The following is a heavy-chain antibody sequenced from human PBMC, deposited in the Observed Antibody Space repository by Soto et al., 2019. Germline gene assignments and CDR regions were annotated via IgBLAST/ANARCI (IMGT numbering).Heavy chain of an antibody. D-gene: IGHD6-6*01. CDR1: VFTCRSHW. Sequence: GSLTLSSAASVFTCRSHWMHCVRQAPGQGLMWVARIKTDGIIISYADSVKGRFTISRDNGKNTLYLQMNSLRVEDTAMYYCASDVLVLFAHWGRGTLVTVS. J-gene: IGHJ5*02. CDR3: ASDVLVLFAH. CDR2: IKTDGIII. V-gene: IGHV3-74*01.